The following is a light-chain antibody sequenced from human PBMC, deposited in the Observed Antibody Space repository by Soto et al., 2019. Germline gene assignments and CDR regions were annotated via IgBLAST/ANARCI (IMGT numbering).Light chain of an antibody. Sequence: QSVLTQPPSASGTPGQRVTISCSGGGSNIGRNAVNWYQLLPRTAPKLLIDANNAQPSGVPDRFSGSKSGASASLAISGLQSEDDAYYYCATWDDSLNGVVFGGGTKLTVL. CDR3: ATWDDSLNGVV. V-gene: IGLV1-44*01. J-gene: IGLJ2*01. CDR2: ANN. CDR1: GSNIGRNA.